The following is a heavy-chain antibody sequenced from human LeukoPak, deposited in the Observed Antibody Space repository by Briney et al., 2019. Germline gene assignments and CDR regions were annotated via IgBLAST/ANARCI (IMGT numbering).Heavy chain of an antibody. V-gene: IGHV4-34*01. CDR3: ASIADYVGDWFDP. J-gene: IGHJ5*02. CDR2: INHSGST. D-gene: IGHD4-17*01. CDR1: GGSFSGYY. Sequence: SETLSLTCAVYGGSFSGYYWSWIRQPPGKGLEWIGEINHSGSTNYNPSLKSRVTISVDTSKNQFSLKLSSVTAADTAVYYCASIADYVGDWFDPWGQGTLVTVPS.